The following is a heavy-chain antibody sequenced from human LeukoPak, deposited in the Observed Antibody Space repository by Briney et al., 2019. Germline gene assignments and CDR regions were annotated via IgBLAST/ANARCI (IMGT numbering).Heavy chain of an antibody. CDR2: INHSGST. CDR3: ARGFLYYDSSGIRIWFDP. D-gene: IGHD3-22*01. J-gene: IGHJ5*02. CDR1: GGSFSGYY. V-gene: IGHV4-34*01. Sequence: PSETLSLTCAVYGGSFSGYYWSWIRQPPGKGLEWTGEINHSGSTNYNPSLKSRVTISVDTSKNQFSLKLGSVTAADTAVYYCARGFLYYDSSGIRIWFDPWGQGTLVTVSS.